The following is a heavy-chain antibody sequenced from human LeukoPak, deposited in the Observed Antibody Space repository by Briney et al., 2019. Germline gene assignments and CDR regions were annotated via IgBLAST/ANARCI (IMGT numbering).Heavy chain of an antibody. V-gene: IGHV3-30-3*01. CDR3: ASPLGYCSGGSCYEGIPRGHSDY. J-gene: IGHJ4*02. Sequence: PGGSLRLSCAASGFTFSSYAMHWVRQAPGKGLEWVAVISYDGSNKYYADSVKGRFTISRDNSKNTLYLQMNSLRAEDTAVYYCASPLGYCSGGSCYEGIPRGHSDYWGQGTLVTVSS. D-gene: IGHD2-15*01. CDR2: ISYDGSNK. CDR1: GFTFSSYA.